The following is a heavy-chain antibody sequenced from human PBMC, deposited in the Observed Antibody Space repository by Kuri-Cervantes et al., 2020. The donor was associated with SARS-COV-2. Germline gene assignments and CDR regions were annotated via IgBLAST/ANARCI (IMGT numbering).Heavy chain of an antibody. CDR3: AKDPSPYSVLLWFGEFGFDY. V-gene: IGHV3-30*02. Sequence: GESLKISCAASGFTLSSYGMHWVRQAPGKGLEWVAFIRYDGSNKYYADSVKGRFTISRDNSKNTLYLQMNSLRAEDTAVYYCAKDPSPYSVLLWFGEFGFDYWGQGTLVTVSS. D-gene: IGHD3-10*01. CDR1: GFTLSSYG. CDR2: IRYDGSNK. J-gene: IGHJ4*02.